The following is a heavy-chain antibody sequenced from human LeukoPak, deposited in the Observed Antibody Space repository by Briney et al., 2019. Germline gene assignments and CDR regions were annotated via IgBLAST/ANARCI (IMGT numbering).Heavy chain of an antibody. CDR2: ISNGGTIK. D-gene: IGHD4-11*01. V-gene: IGHV3-30*18. J-gene: IGHJ4*02. Sequence: GGSLRLSCVASGFTFSRYGMHWVRQAPGKGLEWLAVISNGGTIKYYVDSVKGRFTISRDNSKNTLYLQMNTLGPEDTAVYFCAKSGTTMTNYYADSWGGGTLVMVSS. CDR3: AKSGTTMTNYYADS. CDR1: GFTFSRYG.